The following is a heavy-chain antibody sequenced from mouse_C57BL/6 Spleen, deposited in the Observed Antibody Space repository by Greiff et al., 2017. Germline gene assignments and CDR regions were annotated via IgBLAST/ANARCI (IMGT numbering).Heavy chain of an antibody. Sequence: VQLQQSDAELVKPGASVKISCKVSGYTFTDHTIHWMKQRPEQGLEWIGFIYPRDGSTKYNETFKGKATLTADKSSSTAYMQLNSLTSEDSAVYFCARDYGSSYWYFDVWGTGTTVTVSS. CDR2: IYPRDGST. CDR3: ARDYGSSYWYFDV. D-gene: IGHD1-1*01. V-gene: IGHV1-78*01. CDR1: GYTFTDHT. J-gene: IGHJ1*03.